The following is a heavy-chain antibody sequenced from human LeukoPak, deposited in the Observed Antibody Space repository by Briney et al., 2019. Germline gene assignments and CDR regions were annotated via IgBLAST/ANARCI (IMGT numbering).Heavy chain of an antibody. J-gene: IGHJ4*02. CDR2: IYHSGST. CDR3: ASGIAVAAYDY. CDR1: GYSISSGYY. D-gene: IGHD6-19*01. Sequence: PSETLSLTCTVSGYSISSGYYWGWIRQPPGKGLEWIGSIYHSGSTYYNPSLKSRVTISVDTSKNQFSLKLSSVTAADTAVYYCASGIAVAAYDYWGQGTLVTVSS. V-gene: IGHV4-38-2*02.